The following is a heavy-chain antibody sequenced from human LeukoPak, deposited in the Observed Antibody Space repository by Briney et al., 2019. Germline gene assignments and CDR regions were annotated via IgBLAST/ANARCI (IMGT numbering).Heavy chain of an antibody. V-gene: IGHV4-59*08. Sequence: PSETLSLTCTVSGGSISSYYWSWIRQPPGKGLEWIGYIYYSGSTNYNPSLKSRVTISVDTSKNQFSLKLSSVTAADTAVYYCARHVGSSGWYYSDYWGQGTLVTVSS. J-gene: IGHJ4*02. D-gene: IGHD6-19*01. CDR3: ARHVGSSGWYYSDY. CDR2: IYYSGST. CDR1: GGSISSYY.